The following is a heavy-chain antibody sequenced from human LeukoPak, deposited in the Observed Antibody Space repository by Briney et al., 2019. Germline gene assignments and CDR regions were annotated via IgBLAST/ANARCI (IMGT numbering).Heavy chain of an antibody. CDR1: GGSFSGYY. V-gene: IGHV3-49*04. Sequence: LSLTCAVYGGSFSGYYWSWVRQAPGKGLEWVGFIRSKASGGTTEYAASVKGRFSISRDDSKTIAYLQMNSLKSEDTAVYYCTKYCSGVACYTDYWGQGTLVTVSS. CDR2: IRSKASGGTT. CDR3: TKYCSGVACYTDY. D-gene: IGHD2-8*02. J-gene: IGHJ4*02.